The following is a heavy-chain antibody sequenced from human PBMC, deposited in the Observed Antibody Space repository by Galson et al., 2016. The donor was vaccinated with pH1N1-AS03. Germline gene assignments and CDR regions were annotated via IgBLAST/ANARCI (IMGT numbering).Heavy chain of an antibody. J-gene: IGHJ4*01. CDR2: MFYSGST. CDR3: AKAPLYGDYVLDY. CDR1: GDSISSYY. V-gene: IGHV4-59*01. D-gene: IGHD4-17*01. Sequence: ETLSLTCTVSGDSISSYYWSWIRQPPGKGLEWIGYMFYSGSTKYNSSLKSRVSISGDTSKNQISLKLTSVTAADPAVYYCAKAPLYGDYVLDYWGQGTRVTVSS.